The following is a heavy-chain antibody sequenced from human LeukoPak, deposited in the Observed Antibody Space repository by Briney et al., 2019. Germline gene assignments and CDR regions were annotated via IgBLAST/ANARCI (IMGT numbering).Heavy chain of an antibody. J-gene: IGHJ1*01. CDR3: ARGCGLSSSWYSTRERYFQH. CDR2: INHSGST. V-gene: IGHV4-39*07. Sequence: SETLSLTCTVSGGSISSSSYYWSWIRQPPGKGLEWIGEINHSGSTNYNPSLKSRVTISVDTSKNQFSLKLSSVTAADTAVYYCARGCGLSSSWYSTRERYFQHWGQGTLVTVSS. D-gene: IGHD6-13*01. CDR1: GGSISSSSYY.